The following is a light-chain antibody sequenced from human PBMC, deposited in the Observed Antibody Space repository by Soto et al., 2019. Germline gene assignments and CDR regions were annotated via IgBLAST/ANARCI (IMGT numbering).Light chain of an antibody. CDR3: QEYNSYPVS. CDR2: DAS. CDR1: QSIGTW. J-gene: IGKJ5*01. Sequence: DIQVTQSPATLSAFVGDRVTISCRARQSIGTWLAWYQQKPGKAPKLLIYDASTLESGVPSRFSGSGSGPEFPLTISSLRPEDVATYYCQEYNSYPVSFGQGTRLDI. V-gene: IGKV1-5*01.